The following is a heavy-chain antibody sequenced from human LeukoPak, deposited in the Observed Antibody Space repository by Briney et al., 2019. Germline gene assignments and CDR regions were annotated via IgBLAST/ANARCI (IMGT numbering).Heavy chain of an antibody. CDR2: ITAGGTNT. V-gene: IGHV3-23*01. Sequence: GGSLRLSCAASGFTFSDYAMTWVRQAPGKGLEWVSSITAGGTNTYRSASATGRFTISRDNSENTLYLQMNNLRAEDTAIYYCAKDSVAAAGFYLDYWAREPWSPSPQ. J-gene: IGHJ4*02. CDR1: GFTFSDYA. D-gene: IGHD6-25*01. CDR3: AKDSVAAAGFYLDY.